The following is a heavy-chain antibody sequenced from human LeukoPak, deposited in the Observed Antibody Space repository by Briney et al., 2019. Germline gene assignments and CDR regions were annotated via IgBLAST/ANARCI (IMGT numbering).Heavy chain of an antibody. CDR2: IYPGDSDSYT. CDR1: EYTFTSYY. Sequence: GASLQISCQGSEYTFTSYYMGWVRQVPGKGLEWMGIIYPGDSDSYTRYSPSFQGQVTISADTSISTAYLQWSSLKASDTAMYYCPRHRCWRRGYNYGRDDAFDIWGQGPMV. CDR3: PRHRCWRRGYNYGRDDAFDI. J-gene: IGHJ3*02. V-gene: IGHV5-51*01. D-gene: IGHD5-18*01.